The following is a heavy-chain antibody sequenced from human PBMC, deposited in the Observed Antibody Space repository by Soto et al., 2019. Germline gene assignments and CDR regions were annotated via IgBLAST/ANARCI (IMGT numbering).Heavy chain of an antibody. CDR2: ILPHDSDA. CDR3: ARFTDYSYFYGMDV. Sequence: GESLKISCKGPGFSFPNYWIGWVRQVPGKGLEWMGIILPHDSDARYSPSFQGQVTISADKSITTAYLHWSSLKASDSATYYCARFTDYSYFYGMDVWGQGTTVTVSS. CDR1: GFSFPNYW. J-gene: IGHJ6*02. V-gene: IGHV5-51*01.